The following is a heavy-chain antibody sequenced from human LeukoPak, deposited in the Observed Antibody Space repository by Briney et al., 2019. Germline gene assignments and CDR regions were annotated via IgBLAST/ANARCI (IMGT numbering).Heavy chain of an antibody. V-gene: IGHV4-34*01. CDR3: ARTRGITMVRGVTIYFDY. J-gene: IGHJ4*02. Sequence: SETLSLTCAVYGGSFSGYYWSWIRQPPGKGLEWIGEINHSGSTNYNPSLKSRVTISEDTSKNQFSLKLSSVTAADTAVYYCARTRGITMVRGVTIYFDYWGQGTLVTVSS. D-gene: IGHD3-10*01. CDR2: INHSGST. CDR1: GGSFSGYY.